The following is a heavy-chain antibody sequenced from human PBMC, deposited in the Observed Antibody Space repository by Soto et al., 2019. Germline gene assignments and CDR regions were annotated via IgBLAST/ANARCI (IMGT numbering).Heavy chain of an antibody. D-gene: IGHD5-18*01. CDR1: VFTFSSYG. J-gene: IGHJ5*02. CDR2: IWYDGSNK. Sequence: SLRLSCAAFVFTFSSYGMHWVRQAPGKGLEWVAVIWYDGSNKYYADSVKGRFTISRDNSKNTLYLQMNSLRAEDTAVYYCARVHEVQLWLNWFDPWGQGTLVPVSS. CDR3: ARVHEVQLWLNWFDP. V-gene: IGHV3-33*01.